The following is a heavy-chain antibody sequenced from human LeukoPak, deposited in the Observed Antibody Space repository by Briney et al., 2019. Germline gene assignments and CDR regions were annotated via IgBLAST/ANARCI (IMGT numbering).Heavy chain of an antibody. V-gene: IGHV4-59*12. D-gene: IGHD6-19*01. CDR1: DDSITMYY. Sequence: SETLSLTCSVSDDSITMYYWSWIRQPPGKGLEWIGYIYYTGSTNYNPSLKSRVTISVDTSKNQFSLKLSSVTAADTAVYYCARGFSGWNYWGQGTLVTVSS. CDR3: ARGFSGWNY. J-gene: IGHJ4*02. CDR2: IYYTGST.